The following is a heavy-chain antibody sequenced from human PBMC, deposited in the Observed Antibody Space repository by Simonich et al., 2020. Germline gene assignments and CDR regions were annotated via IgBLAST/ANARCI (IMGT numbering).Heavy chain of an antibody. V-gene: IGHV1-18*01. Sequence: QVQLVQSGAEVKKPGASVKVSCKASGYTFTSYGISWVRQAPGQGLGWMGWISAYNGNTNTAQKLQGRGTMHTDTSTSTAYRERRSLRSDDTAVYYCARASRGTWWYYYFDYWGQGTLVTVSS. CDR1: GYTFTSYG. D-gene: IGHD2-15*01. CDR3: ARASRGTWWYYYFDY. J-gene: IGHJ4*02. CDR2: ISAYNGNT.